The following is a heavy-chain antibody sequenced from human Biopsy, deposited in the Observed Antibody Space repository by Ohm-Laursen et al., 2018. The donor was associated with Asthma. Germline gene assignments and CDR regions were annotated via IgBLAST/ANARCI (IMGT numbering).Heavy chain of an antibody. Sequence: SETLSLTCSVYGGSISSFYWSWIRQPPGKGLEWIGHISYSGSTNYNPSLKSRVTISVDTSKNQFSLKLSSVTAADTAVYYCARDFVDSAMDYFDYWSQGTLVTVSS. D-gene: IGHD5-18*01. J-gene: IGHJ4*02. V-gene: IGHV4-59*01. CDR3: ARDFVDSAMDYFDY. CDR1: GGSISSFY. CDR2: ISYSGST.